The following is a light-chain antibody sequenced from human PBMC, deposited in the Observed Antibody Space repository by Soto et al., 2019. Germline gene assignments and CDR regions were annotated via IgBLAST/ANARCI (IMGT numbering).Light chain of an antibody. J-gene: IGKJ2*01. CDR1: QDIRND. V-gene: IGKV1-17*01. CDR2: TAF. CDR3: LQQNTLPYT. Sequence: DIQMTQSPSSLSASVGDSVTITCRASQDIRNDLGWYQHKPGKVPKRLIHTAFTLQSWVPSRFNGSGSGTEFTLTISSLQPEDFATYYCLQQNTLPYTFGQGTKLEIK.